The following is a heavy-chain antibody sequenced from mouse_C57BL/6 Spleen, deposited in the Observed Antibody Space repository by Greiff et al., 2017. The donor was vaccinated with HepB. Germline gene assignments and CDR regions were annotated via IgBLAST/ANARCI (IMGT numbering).Heavy chain of an antibody. CDR2: INPSSGYT. D-gene: IGHD2-4*01. V-gene: IGHV1-7*01. J-gene: IGHJ1*03. Sequence: QVQLKESGAELAKPGASVKLSCKASGYTFTSYWMHWVKQRPGQGLEWIGYINPSSGYTKYNQKFKDKATLTADKSSSTAYMQLSSLTYEDSAVYYCARRDYDEGWYFDVWGTGTTVTVSS. CDR1: GYTFTSYW. CDR3: ARRDYDEGWYFDV.